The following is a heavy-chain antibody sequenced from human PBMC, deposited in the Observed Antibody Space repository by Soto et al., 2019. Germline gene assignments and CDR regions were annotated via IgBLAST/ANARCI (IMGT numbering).Heavy chain of an antibody. CDR2: IYYSGST. J-gene: IGHJ3*02. Sequence: QVQLQESGPGLVKLSETLSLTCTVSGGSISSYYWSWIRQPPGKGLEWIGYIYYSGSTNYHPSLKSRVTISVDTSKNQISLKLSSVTAADTAVYYCARRYGDAFDIWGQGTMVTVSS. CDR1: GGSISSYY. D-gene: IGHD1-20*01. CDR3: ARRYGDAFDI. V-gene: IGHV4-59*08.